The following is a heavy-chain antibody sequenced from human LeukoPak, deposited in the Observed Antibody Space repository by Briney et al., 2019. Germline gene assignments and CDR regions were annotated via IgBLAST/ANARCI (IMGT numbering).Heavy chain of an antibody. D-gene: IGHD4-17*01. CDR2: ISGSGGST. J-gene: IGHJ5*02. Sequence: GSLRLSCAASGLTFSSYAMSWVRQAPGKGLEWVSTISGSGGSTYYADSVKGRFTISRDNAKNSPYLQMNSLRAEDTAVYYCARGGSGDKGQLWHNWFDPWGQGTLVTVSS. CDR3: ARGGSGDKGQLWHNWFDP. V-gene: IGHV3-23*01. CDR1: GLTFSSYA.